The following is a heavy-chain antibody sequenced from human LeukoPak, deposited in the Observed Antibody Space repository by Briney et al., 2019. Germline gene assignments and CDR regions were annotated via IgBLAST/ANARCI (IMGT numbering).Heavy chain of an antibody. J-gene: IGHJ4*02. D-gene: IGHD6-19*01. CDR1: GFTFSSYG. CDR2: IRYDGSNK. V-gene: IGHV3-30*02. CDR3: VKGSGWYFDY. Sequence: GGSLRLSCAASGFTFSSYGMHWVRQAPGKGLEWVAFIRYDGSNKYYADSVKGRFTISRDNSKNTLYLQMNSLTAEDTAVYYCVKGSGWYFDYWGQGILVTVSS.